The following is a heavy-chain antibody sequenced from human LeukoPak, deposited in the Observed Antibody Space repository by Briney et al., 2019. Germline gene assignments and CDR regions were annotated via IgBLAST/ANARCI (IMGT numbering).Heavy chain of an antibody. CDR1: GGSISSSSYY. V-gene: IGHV4-39*07. Sequence: SETLSLTCTVSGGSISSSSYYWSWIRQPPGKGLEWIGEINHSGSTNYNPSLKSRVTISVDTSKNQFSLKLSSVTAADTAVYYCARMRSVYCSSTSCYRRAYYYGMDVWGQGTTVTVSS. CDR2: INHSGST. CDR3: ARMRSVYCSSTSCYRRAYYYGMDV. D-gene: IGHD2-2*01. J-gene: IGHJ6*02.